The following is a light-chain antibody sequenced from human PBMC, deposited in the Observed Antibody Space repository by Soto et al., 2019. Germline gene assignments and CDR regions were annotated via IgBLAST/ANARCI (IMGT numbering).Light chain of an antibody. CDR3: QQYDSSPPT. V-gene: IGKV3-20*01. Sequence: ENVLTQSPGTLTLSRGERVTLSCRASQRISNIYLAWYQQRTGQAPRILIFDESNRATGIPARFSGSGSGTDFTLTISILKPEDFAVYYCQQYDSSPPTXGQGTKVDIK. CDR1: QRISNIY. J-gene: IGKJ1*01. CDR2: DES.